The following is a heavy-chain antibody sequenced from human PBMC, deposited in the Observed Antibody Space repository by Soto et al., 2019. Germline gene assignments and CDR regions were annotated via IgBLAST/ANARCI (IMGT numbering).Heavy chain of an antibody. CDR3: TTEISADFWRPFDY. CDR2: IKSKTDGGTT. CDR1: GFTFSNAW. Sequence: PGGSLRLSCAASGFTFSNAWMSWVRQAPGKGLEWVGRIKSKTDGGTTDYAAPVKGRFTISRDDSKNTLYLQMNSLKTEDTAVYYCTTEISADFWRPFDYWGQGTLVTSPQ. J-gene: IGHJ4*02. D-gene: IGHD3-3*01. V-gene: IGHV3-15*01.